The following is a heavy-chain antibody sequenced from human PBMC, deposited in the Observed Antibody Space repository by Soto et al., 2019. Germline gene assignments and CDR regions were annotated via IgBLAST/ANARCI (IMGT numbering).Heavy chain of an antibody. CDR3: ARASVGPPGGGSWIMPFDF. CDR2: IYTGGST. Sequence: SETLSLTCTVSGGSIRNYDWSWIRQPAGKGLEWIGRIYTGGSTNYNPSLKSRVTMSTDTSKNQFSLRLTSVTAADTAVYYCARASVGPPGGGSWIMPFDFWGQGALVTVSS. J-gene: IGHJ4*02. D-gene: IGHD2-15*01. V-gene: IGHV4-4*07. CDR1: GGSIRNYD.